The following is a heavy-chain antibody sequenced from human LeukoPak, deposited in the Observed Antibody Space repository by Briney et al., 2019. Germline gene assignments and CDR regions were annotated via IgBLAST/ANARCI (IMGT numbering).Heavy chain of an antibody. J-gene: IGHJ4*02. CDR3: AKDMWLRTAKYYFDY. Sequence: GGSLRLSCAASGFTFSSYSMNWVRQAPGKGLEWVSYISSSSSTIYYADSVKGRFTISRDNSKNTLYLQMSSLRAEDTAVYYCAKDMWLRTAKYYFDYWGQGTLVTVSS. CDR1: GFTFSSYS. D-gene: IGHD5-12*01. V-gene: IGHV3-48*01. CDR2: ISSSSSTI.